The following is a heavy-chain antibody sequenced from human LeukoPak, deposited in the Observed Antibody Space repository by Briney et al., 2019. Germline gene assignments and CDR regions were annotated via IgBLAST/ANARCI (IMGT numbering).Heavy chain of an antibody. CDR2: ISYDGSNK. V-gene: IGHV3-30*18. Sequence: PGGSLRLSCAASGFTFSSYAMHWVRQAPGKGLEWVAVISYDGSNKYYADSVEGRFTISRDNSENTLYLQMNSLRAEDTAVYYCAKVITYSSGWSSMGYFDYWGQGTLVTVSS. CDR3: AKVITYSSGWSSMGYFDY. J-gene: IGHJ4*02. CDR1: GFTFSSYA. D-gene: IGHD6-19*01.